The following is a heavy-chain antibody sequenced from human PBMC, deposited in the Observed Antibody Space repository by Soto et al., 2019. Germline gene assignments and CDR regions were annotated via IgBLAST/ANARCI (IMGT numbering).Heavy chain of an antibody. D-gene: IGHD1-26*01. CDR2: ISYDGSNK. Sequence: SLRLSCAASGFTFSSYAMLWVRQAPGKGLEWVAVISYDGSNKYYADSVKGRFTISRDNSKNTLYLQMNSLRAEDTAVYYCARDPGELHYYGMDVWGQGTTGTVSS. CDR1: GFTFSSYA. J-gene: IGHJ6*02. CDR3: ARDPGELHYYGMDV. V-gene: IGHV3-30-3*01.